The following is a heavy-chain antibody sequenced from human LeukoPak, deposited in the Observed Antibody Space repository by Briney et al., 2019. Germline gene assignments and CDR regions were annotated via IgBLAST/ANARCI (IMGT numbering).Heavy chain of an antibody. D-gene: IGHD1/OR15-1a*01. V-gene: IGHV3-30*02. CDR2: IRFDGSDK. CDR1: GITFSNYG. J-gene: IGHJ4*02. Sequence: GGPLRLSCAASGITFSNYGMHWVRQAPGKGLEWVAFIRFDGSDKYYADSVKGRFSISRDNSKNTLYLQMNSLRGDDTAVYYCAKDRQAWNNYGHLIDDYWGQGTLVTVSS. CDR3: AKDRQAWNNYGHLIDDY.